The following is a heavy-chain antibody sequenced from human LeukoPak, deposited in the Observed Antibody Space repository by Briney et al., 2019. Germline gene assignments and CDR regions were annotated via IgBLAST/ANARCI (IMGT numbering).Heavy chain of an antibody. CDR2: IYYSGST. J-gene: IGHJ6*03. V-gene: IGHV4-61*01. CDR1: GGSITSGSYY. Sequence: SQTLSLTCSVSGGSITSGSYYWSWIRQPPGKGLEWIGYIYYSGSTNYNPSRKSRVTISLDTSKNQFSLRLSSVTAADTAVYYCASGYSYYYYYMDVWGKGTTVTVSS. CDR3: ASGYSYYYYYMDV. D-gene: IGHD5-18*01.